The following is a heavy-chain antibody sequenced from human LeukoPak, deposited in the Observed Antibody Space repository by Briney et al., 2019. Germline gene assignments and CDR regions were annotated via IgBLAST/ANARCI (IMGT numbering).Heavy chain of an antibody. CDR2: ISSSSSYI. J-gene: IGHJ6*03. Sequence: PGGSLRLSCAASGFTFSSYSMNWVRQAPGKGLEWVSSISSSSSYIYYADSVKGRFTISRDNAKNSLYLQMNSLRAEDTAVYYCASLGYCSGGSCYSGYYYYMDVWGKGTTVTVSS. V-gene: IGHV3-21*01. CDR1: GFTFSSYS. CDR3: ASLGYCSGGSCYSGYYYYMDV. D-gene: IGHD2-15*01.